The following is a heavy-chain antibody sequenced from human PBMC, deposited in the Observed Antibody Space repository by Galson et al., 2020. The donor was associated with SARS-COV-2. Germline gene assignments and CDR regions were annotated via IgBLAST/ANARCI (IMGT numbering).Heavy chain of an antibody. CDR2: YSASGDHT. V-gene: IGHV3-23*01. D-gene: IGHD3-16*01. J-gene: IGHJ4*02. Sequence: GGSLRLSCEASGFIFSNYAMSWVRQAPGKGLEWVSTYSASGDHTMYADSVEGRFTVSRDNSKNTLYLELNRLTADDTAVYYCAKDLGQWTVPCEYWGQGALVTVSS. CDR1: GFIFSNYA. CDR3: AKDLGQWTVPCEY.